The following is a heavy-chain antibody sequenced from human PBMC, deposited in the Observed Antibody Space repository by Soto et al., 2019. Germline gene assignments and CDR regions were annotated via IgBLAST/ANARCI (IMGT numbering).Heavy chain of an antibody. CDR1: GGSISSYY. V-gene: IGHV4-4*07. CDR2: IYTSGST. J-gene: IGHJ6*02. Sequence: PSETLSLTCTVSGGSISSYYWSWIRQPAGKGLGWIGRIYTSGSTNYNPSLKSRVTMSVDTSKNQFSLKLSSVTAADTAVYYCARADSGSLLGYYYYGMDVWGQGTTVTVSS. CDR3: ARADSGSLLGYYYYGMDV. D-gene: IGHD1-26*01.